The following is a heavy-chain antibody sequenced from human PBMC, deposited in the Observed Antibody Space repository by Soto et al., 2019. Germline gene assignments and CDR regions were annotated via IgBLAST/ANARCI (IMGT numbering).Heavy chain of an antibody. V-gene: IGHV4-38-2*01. J-gene: IGHJ4*02. CDR3: ARLPGITTFRRGY. Sequence: SETLSLTCAVSGYPISSGYYWGWIRQSPGKGLEWIGSLYHSGSTYYNPSLKSRVTISVDSSKNQFSLKVNSVTAADTAVYFCARLPGITTFRRGYWGQGTLVTVSS. CDR2: LYHSGST. CDR1: GYPISSGYY. D-gene: IGHD1-1*01.